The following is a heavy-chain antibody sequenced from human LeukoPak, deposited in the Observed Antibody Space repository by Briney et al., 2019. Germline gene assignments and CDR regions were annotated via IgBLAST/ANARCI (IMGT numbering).Heavy chain of an antibody. D-gene: IGHD3-3*01. CDR1: GGSISSYY. J-gene: IGHJ4*02. Sequence: SETLSLTCTVSGGSISSYYWSWTRQPPGKGLEWIGYIYYSGSTNYNPSLKSRVTISVDTSKNQFSLKLSSVTAADTAVYYCARQDFWSGYLGLCYFDYWGQGTLVTVSS. V-gene: IGHV4-59*08. CDR3: ARQDFWSGYLGLCYFDY. CDR2: IYYSGST.